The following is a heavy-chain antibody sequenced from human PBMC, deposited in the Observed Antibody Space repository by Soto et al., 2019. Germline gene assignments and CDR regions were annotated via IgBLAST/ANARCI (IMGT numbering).Heavy chain of an antibody. D-gene: IGHD1-26*01. CDR2: IIPMSGTT. Sequence: SVKVSCKASGGTFSYGITWVRRAPGQGLEWMGGIIPMSGTTNYAQQFQGRVTITADMSTTTAYMELSSLTSGDTAIYYCARQGFSGSYYAYWGQGTLVTVSS. J-gene: IGHJ4*02. CDR1: GGTFSYG. CDR3: ARQGFSGSYYAY. V-gene: IGHV1-69*06.